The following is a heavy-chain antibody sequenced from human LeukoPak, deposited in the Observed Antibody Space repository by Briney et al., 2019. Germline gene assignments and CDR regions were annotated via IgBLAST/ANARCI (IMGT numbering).Heavy chain of an antibody. CDR2: IKHNGGEK. D-gene: IGHD6-19*01. J-gene: IGHJ3*02. CDR3: ARRGGSRGWGAFDI. Sequence: HAGGSLRLSCVASGFTFTDYFMSWVRQAPGKGLEWVASIKHNGGEKYYVDSVKGRFTISRDNAKNTLSLQMNSLRVEDTAVYYCARRGGSRGWGAFDIWGQGTIVTVSS. V-gene: IGHV3-7*03. CDR1: GFTFTDYF.